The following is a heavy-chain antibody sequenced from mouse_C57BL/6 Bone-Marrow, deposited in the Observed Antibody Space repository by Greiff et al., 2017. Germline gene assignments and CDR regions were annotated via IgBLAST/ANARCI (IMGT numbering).Heavy chain of an antibody. CDR1: GFTFSDYY. CDR3: ARSYDYGGAMDY. Sequence: EVKLVESGGGLVQPGGSLKLSCAASGFTFSDYYMNWVRQTPEKRLEWVAYVSNGGGSTYYPDNVKGRATISRDNANNTLYLQMSRLKSEDAAVYYCARSYDYGGAMDYWGQGTSVTVSS. D-gene: IGHD2-4*01. CDR2: VSNGGGST. J-gene: IGHJ4*01. V-gene: IGHV5-12*01.